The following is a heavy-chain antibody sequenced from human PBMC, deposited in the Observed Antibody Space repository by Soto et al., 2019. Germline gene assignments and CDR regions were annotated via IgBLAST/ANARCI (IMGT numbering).Heavy chain of an antibody. Sequence: QVQLVQSGAEVKKPEASVKVSCKASGYTFTSYAMHWVRQAPGQRLEWMGWINAGNGNTKYSQKFQGRVTITRDTSASTAYMELSSLRSEDTAVFYCARGGEKTRDAFDIWGQGTMVTVSS. V-gene: IGHV1-3*01. CDR1: GYTFTSYA. J-gene: IGHJ3*02. CDR3: ARGGEKTRDAFDI. CDR2: INAGNGNT.